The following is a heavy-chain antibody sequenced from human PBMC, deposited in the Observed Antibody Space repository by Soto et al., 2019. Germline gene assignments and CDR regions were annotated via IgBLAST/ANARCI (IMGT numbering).Heavy chain of an antibody. CDR3: AKLSCTSSTCYFPGWFDP. Sequence: KTSETLSLTCTASGDSISGGASFWSWIRQPPGKGLEWIANVYYSGSSYYNPSLKSRLTISVDTTKNQFSLQLKSMTAADTAVYYCAKLSCTSSTCYFPGWFDPWGQGTLVTVSS. CDR1: GDSISGGASF. CDR2: VYYSGSS. V-gene: IGHV4-31*03. J-gene: IGHJ5*02. D-gene: IGHD2-2*01.